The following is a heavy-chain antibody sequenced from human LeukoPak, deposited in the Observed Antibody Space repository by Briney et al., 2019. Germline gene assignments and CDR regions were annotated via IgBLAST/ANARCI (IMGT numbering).Heavy chain of an antibody. V-gene: IGHV1-69*04. D-gene: IGHD5-12*01. Sequence: SAKVSCKASGGTLSSYAISWVRQAPGQGLEWMGRIIPILGIANYAQKFQGRVTITADKSTSTAYMELSSLRSEDTAVYYCARDLMSGYEDYWGQGTLVTVSS. CDR2: IIPILGIA. CDR3: ARDLMSGYEDY. J-gene: IGHJ4*02. CDR1: GGTLSSYA.